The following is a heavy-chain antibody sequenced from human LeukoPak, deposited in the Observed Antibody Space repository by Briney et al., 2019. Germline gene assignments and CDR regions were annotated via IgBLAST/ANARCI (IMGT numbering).Heavy chain of an antibody. J-gene: IGHJ4*02. CDR1: GYTFTSYY. CDR2: INPNSGGT. Sequence: ASVKVSCKASGYTFTSYYMHWVRQAPGQGLEWMGWINPNSGGTNYAQKFQGRVTMTRDTSISTAYMELSRLRSDDTAVYYCARERMVRGVRMEFDYWGQGTLVTVSS. D-gene: IGHD3-10*01. CDR3: ARERMVRGVRMEFDY. V-gene: IGHV1-2*02.